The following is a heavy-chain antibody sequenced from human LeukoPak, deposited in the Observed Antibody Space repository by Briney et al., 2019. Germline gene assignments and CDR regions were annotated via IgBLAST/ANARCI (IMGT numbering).Heavy chain of an antibody. D-gene: IGHD3-22*01. CDR2: INHSGST. CDR1: GGSFSGYY. J-gene: IGHJ5*02. V-gene: IGHV4-34*01. CDR3: ARMRRTYYYDSSGYYHPRWFDP. Sequence: SETLSLTCAVYGGSFSGYYWSWIRQPPGKGLEWIGEINHSGSTNYNPSLKSRVTISVDTSKNQFSLKLSSVPAADTAVYYCARMRRTYYYDSSGYYHPRWFDPWGQGTLVTVSS.